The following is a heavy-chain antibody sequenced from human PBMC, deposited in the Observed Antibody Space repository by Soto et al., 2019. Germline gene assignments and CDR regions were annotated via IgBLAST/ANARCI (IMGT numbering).Heavy chain of an antibody. CDR2: IIPIFGTA. V-gene: IGHV1-69*12. CDR1: GGTFSSYA. J-gene: IGHJ4*02. D-gene: IGHD6-6*01. CDR3: ARQLPDSSSQPTHFDY. Sequence: QVQLVQSGAEVKKPGSSVKVSCKASGGTFSSYAISWVRQAPGQGLEWMGGIIPIFGTANYAQKFQGRVTITAAGSTGPAYKELSRPRSEETAVYYCARQLPDSSSQPTHFDYWGQGTLVTVSS.